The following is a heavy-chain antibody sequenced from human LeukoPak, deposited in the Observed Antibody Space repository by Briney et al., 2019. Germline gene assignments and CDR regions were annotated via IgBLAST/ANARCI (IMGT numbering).Heavy chain of an antibody. Sequence: SETLSLTCTVSGGSISSYYWSWIRQPPGKGLEWIGYIYFSGSTNYNPSLKSRVTISVDTSKNQFSLRLSSVTAADTAVYYCARLQRWNYLSYFDYWGQGTLVTVSS. D-gene: IGHD1-7*01. CDR2: IYFSGST. V-gene: IGHV4-59*01. J-gene: IGHJ4*02. CDR3: ARLQRWNYLSYFDY. CDR1: GGSISSYY.